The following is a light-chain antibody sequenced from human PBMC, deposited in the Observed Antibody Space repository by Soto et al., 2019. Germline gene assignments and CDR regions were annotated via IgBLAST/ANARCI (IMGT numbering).Light chain of an antibody. CDR2: DAS. J-gene: IGKJ1*01. V-gene: IGKV1-5*01. Sequence: DIQMTQSPSILSASVGDRVTITCRSSQTITNWLAWYQQKPGKAPRLLIYDASSLESWVPSRFSGSGSGTEFTLTISSLQPDDFATYYCQHYNSYSEAVGQGTKVDIK. CDR1: QTITNW. CDR3: QHYNSYSEA.